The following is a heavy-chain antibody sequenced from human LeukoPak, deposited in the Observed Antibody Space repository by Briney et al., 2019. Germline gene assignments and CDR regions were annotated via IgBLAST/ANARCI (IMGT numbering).Heavy chain of an antibody. J-gene: IGHJ4*02. V-gene: IGHV3-21*04. CDR2: ISSNNRYI. CDR1: GFTFSTYS. D-gene: IGHD6-19*01. Sequence: GGSLRLSCAASGFTFSTYSMNWVRQAPGKGLEWVSSISSNNRYIYYADSVKGRFTISRDNAKNSLYLQMNSLRAEDTAVYYCAKPRRTAVAGYFDYWGQGTLVTVSS. CDR3: AKPRRTAVAGYFDY.